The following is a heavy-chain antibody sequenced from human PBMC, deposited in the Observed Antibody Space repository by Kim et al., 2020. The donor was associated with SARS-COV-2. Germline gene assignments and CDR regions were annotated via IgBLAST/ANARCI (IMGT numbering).Heavy chain of an antibody. V-gene: IGHV1-18*01. CDR2: ISAYNGNT. Sequence: ASVKVSCKASGYTFTSYGISWVRQAPGQGLEWMGWISAYNGNTNYAQKLQGRVTMTTDTSTSTAYMELRSLRSDDTAVYYCARVPGRSPVWFGELFNDAFDIWGQGTMVTVSS. J-gene: IGHJ3*02. CDR1: GYTFTSYG. D-gene: IGHD3-10*01. CDR3: ARVPGRSPVWFGELFNDAFDI.